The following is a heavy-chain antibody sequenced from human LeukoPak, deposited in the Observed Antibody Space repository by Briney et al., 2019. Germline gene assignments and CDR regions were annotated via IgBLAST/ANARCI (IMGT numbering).Heavy chain of an antibody. CDR2: ISNSGSYI. D-gene: IGHD6-13*01. CDR1: GFTFSSYT. Sequence: GGSLRLSCAASGFTFSSYTMSWVRQAPGKGLEWVSLISNSGSYIYYAGSMKGRVTISRDNAKNSLFLQMNSLRDEDTALYYCARVGASSSWYGSYYYYYMDVWGMGTTVTVFS. V-gene: IGHV3-21*01. J-gene: IGHJ6*03. CDR3: ARVGASSSWYGSYYYYYMDV.